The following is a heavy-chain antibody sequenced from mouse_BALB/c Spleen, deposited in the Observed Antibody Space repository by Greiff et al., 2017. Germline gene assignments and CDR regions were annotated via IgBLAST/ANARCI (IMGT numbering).Heavy chain of an antibody. Sequence: EVLLVESGGGLVKPGGSLKLSCAASGFTFNTYAMNWVRQAPGKGLEWVARIRSKSNNYATYYADSVKDRFTISRDDSQSMLYLQMNNLKTEDTAMYYCVRGYSNYGFDYWGQGTTLTVSS. V-gene: IGHV10-1*02. D-gene: IGHD2-5*01. CDR3: VRGYSNYGFDY. CDR2: IRSKSNNYAT. J-gene: IGHJ2*01. CDR1: GFTFNTYA.